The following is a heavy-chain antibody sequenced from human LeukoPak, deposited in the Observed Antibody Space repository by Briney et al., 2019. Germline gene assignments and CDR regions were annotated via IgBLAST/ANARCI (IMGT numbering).Heavy chain of an antibody. CDR1: GYTLTELS. D-gene: IGHD3-10*01. Sequence: ASVKVSCKVSGYTLTELSMHWVRQAPGKGLEWMGGFDPEDGETIYAQKFQGRVTMTEDTSTDTAYMELSSLRSEDTAVYCCATTSMVRGVYYYYYYGMDVWGKGTTVTVSS. CDR2: FDPEDGET. V-gene: IGHV1-24*01. J-gene: IGHJ6*04. CDR3: ATTSMVRGVYYYYYYGMDV.